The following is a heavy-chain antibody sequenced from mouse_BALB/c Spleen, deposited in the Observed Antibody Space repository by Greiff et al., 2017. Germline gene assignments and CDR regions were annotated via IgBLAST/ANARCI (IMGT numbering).Heavy chain of an antibody. Sequence: LQQPGSELVRPGASVKLSCKASGYTFTSYWMHWVKQRPGQGPEWIGNIYPGSGSTNYDEKFKSKATLTVDTSSSTAYMQLSSLTSEYSAVYYCTRARVRPIFAYWGQGTLVAVTA. CDR3: TRARVRPIFAY. D-gene: IGHD2-14*01. J-gene: IGHJ3*01. CDR2: IYPGSGST. V-gene: IGHV1S22*01. CDR1: GYTFTSYW.